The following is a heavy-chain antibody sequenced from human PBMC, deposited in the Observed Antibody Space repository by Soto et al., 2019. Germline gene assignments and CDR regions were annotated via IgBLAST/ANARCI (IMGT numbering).Heavy chain of an antibody. Sequence: GGSLRLSCAASGLTFSNYWMNWVRQAPGKGLEWVANIKQDGSEKYYVDSVRGQFTISRDNAKNSLYLQMNSLRAEDTAVYYCACGNGFLDHYWGQGTLVTVSS. D-gene: IGHD6-19*01. J-gene: IGHJ4*02. CDR2: IKQDGSEK. CDR3: ACGNGFLDHY. CDR1: GLTFSNYW. V-gene: IGHV3-7*01.